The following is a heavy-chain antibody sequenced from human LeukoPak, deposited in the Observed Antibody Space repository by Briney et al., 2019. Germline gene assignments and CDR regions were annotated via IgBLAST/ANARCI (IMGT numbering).Heavy chain of an antibody. Sequence: PSETLSLTCTVSGGSLRSYCWNWIRQPPGKGLEWIGYIYYSGSTDYNPSLRSRVTISVDTSKNQFSLKLSSVTAADTAVYHCAKAAGKYYTSGSYSFDYWGQGTLVTVSS. CDR1: GGSLRSYC. J-gene: IGHJ4*02. CDR2: IYYSGST. D-gene: IGHD3-10*01. CDR3: AKAAGKYYTSGSYSFDY. V-gene: IGHV4-59*01.